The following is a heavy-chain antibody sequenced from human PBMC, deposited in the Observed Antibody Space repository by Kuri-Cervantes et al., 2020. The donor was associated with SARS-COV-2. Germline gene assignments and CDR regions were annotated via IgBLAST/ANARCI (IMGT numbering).Heavy chain of an antibody. CDR1: GGSISSSSYY. J-gene: IGHJ5*02. Sequence: SESLSLTCTVSGGSISSSSYYWGWICQPPGKGLEWIGSIYYSGSTYYNASLKSRVTISVDTSKNQFSLKLSSVTAADTAVYYCARQMMSSITIFGVVITRNWFDPWGQGTLVTVSS. CDR3: ARQMMSSITIFGVVITRNWFDP. D-gene: IGHD3-3*01. CDR2: IYYSGST. V-gene: IGHV4-39*01.